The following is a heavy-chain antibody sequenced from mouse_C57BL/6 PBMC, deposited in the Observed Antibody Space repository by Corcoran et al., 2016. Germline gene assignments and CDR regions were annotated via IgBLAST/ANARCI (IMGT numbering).Heavy chain of an antibody. CDR2: INPNNGGT. V-gene: IGHV1-26*01. CDR3: ARAPSRYFDV. CDR1: GYTFTDYY. Sequence: EVQLQQSGPELVKPGASVKISCKASGYTFTDYYMNWVKQSHGKSLEWIGDINPNNGGTSYNQKFKGKATLTVDKSSSTAYMELRSLTSEDSAVYYCARAPSRYFDVWGTWTTVTVSS. J-gene: IGHJ1*03.